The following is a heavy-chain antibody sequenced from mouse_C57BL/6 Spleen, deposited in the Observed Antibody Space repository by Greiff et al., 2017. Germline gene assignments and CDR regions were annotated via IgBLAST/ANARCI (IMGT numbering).Heavy chain of an antibody. J-gene: IGHJ4*01. Sequence: QVQLQQPGAELVMPGASVKLSCKASGYTFTSYWMHWVKQRPGQGLEWIGEFDPSDSYTNYNQKFKGKSTLTVDKSSSTAYMQLSSLTSEDAAVYYCARRGNFYAMDYWGQGTSVTVSS. CDR1: GYTFTSYW. CDR3: ARRGNFYAMDY. V-gene: IGHV1-69*01. CDR2: FDPSDSYT. D-gene: IGHD2-1*01.